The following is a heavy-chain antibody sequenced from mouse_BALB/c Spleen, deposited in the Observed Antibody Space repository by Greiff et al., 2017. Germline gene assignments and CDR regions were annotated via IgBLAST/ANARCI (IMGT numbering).Heavy chain of an antibody. D-gene: IGHD2-4*01. CDR2: IWSDGST. CDR1: GFSLTSYG. CDR3: ARFPSYDYDPAWFAY. V-gene: IGHV2-6-2*01. Sequence: VKLVESGPDLVAPSQSLSITCTVSGFSLTSYGVHWVRQPPGKGLEWLVVIWSDGSTTYNSALKSRLSISKDNSKSQVFLKMNSLQTDDTAMYYCARFPSYDYDPAWFAYWGQGTLVTVAA. J-gene: IGHJ3*01.